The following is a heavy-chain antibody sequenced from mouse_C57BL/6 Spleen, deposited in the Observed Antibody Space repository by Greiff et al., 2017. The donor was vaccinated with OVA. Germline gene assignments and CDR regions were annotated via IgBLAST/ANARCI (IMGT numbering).Heavy chain of an antibody. CDR1: GYSITSGYY. D-gene: IGHD1-1*01. Sequence: EVQLQQSGPGLVKPSQSPSLTCSVTGYSITSGYYWNWIRQFPGNKLEWMGYISYDGSNNYNPSLKNRISITRDTSKNQFFLKLNSVTTEDTATYYCARDYYGSPYAMDYWGQGTSVTVSS. J-gene: IGHJ4*01. CDR3: ARDYYGSPYAMDY. CDR2: ISYDGSN. V-gene: IGHV3-6*01.